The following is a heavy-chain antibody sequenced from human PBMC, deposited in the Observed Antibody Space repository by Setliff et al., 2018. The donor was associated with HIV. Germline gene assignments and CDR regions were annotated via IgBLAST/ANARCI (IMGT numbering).Heavy chain of an antibody. D-gene: IGHD5-18*01. CDR3: ARRGKTENSYVLNWFDP. CDR1: GGSIGSSDYY. CDR2: IFYTGRT. J-gene: IGHJ5*02. Sequence: SQTLSLTCTVSGGSIGSSDYYWGWIRQPPGKGLEWIGSIFYTGRTTYNPSLRSRVTISLDTSKTQFSLSLTSVTAADTAMYYCARRGKTENSYVLNWFDPWGQGILVTVSS. V-gene: IGHV4-39*07.